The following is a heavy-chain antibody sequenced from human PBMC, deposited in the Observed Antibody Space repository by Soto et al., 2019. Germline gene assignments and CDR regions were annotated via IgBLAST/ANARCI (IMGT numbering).Heavy chain of an antibody. V-gene: IGHV4-59*01. CDR1: CDSLMNYY. D-gene: IGHD5-18*01. Sequence: PSETLSLTCTFSCDSLMNYYWSGIRQPPGKGLQYIGYIFYSGSTTYNPSLKSRVAISVDTSRNQFALKLRSVTAADTATYYCARLKRGYSYGSIIDFWGRGTLVTVS. CDR3: ARLKRGYSYGSIIDF. J-gene: IGHJ4*01. CDR2: IFYSGST.